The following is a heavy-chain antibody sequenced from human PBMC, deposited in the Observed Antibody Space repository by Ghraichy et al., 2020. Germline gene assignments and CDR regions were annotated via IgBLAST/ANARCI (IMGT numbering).Heavy chain of an antibody. V-gene: IGHV3-23*01. Sequence: AGSLRLSCAASGFTFSSYAMSWVRQAPGKGLEWVSAISGSGGSTYYADSVKGRFTISRDNSKNTLYLQMNSLRAEDTAVYYCAKLPFLVAAAGTYYFDYWGQGTLVTVSS. CDR2: ISGSGGST. CDR1: GFTFSSYA. J-gene: IGHJ4*02. D-gene: IGHD6-13*01. CDR3: AKLPFLVAAAGTYYFDY.